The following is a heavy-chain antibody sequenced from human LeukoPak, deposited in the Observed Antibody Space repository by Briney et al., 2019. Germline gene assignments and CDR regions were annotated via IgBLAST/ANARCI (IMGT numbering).Heavy chain of an antibody. V-gene: IGHV4-4*02. CDR1: GDSISSSNW. CDR2: IYHGGST. Sequence: SGTLSLTCAVSGDSISSSNWWSWVRQPPGKGLEWIGEIYHGGSTDYNPSLKSRVTISLDKSKNQFSLELISVTAADTAVYYCARLYNIFDYWGQGILVTVSS. J-gene: IGHJ4*02. CDR3: ARLYNIFDY. D-gene: IGHD1-14*01.